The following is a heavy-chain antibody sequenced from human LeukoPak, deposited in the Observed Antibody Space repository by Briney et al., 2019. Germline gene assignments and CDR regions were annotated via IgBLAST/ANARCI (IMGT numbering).Heavy chain of an antibody. CDR2: ITSGGSRT. D-gene: IGHD2-2*01. J-gene: IGHJ6*04. CDR3: TRESIYCRKRPCVLMDV. CDR1: GFTFDTYA. V-gene: IGHV3-23*01. Sequence: GGTLRLSCAASGFTFDTYAMSWVRQAPGQGLEWVSMITSGGSRTFHTESVKGRITISRANSRITVYLQMDSLRAEDTAVYYCTRESIYCRKRPCVLMDVWGKGTTVTVSS.